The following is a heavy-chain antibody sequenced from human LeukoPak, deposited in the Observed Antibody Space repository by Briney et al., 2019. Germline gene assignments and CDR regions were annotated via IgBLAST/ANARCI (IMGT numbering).Heavy chain of an antibody. CDR1: GGSISSYY. V-gene: IGHV4-59*01. CDR3: ARGVYIAAAQYGY. J-gene: IGHJ4*02. CDR2: IYYSGTT. Sequence: SETLSLTCTVSGGSISSYYWSWLRQPPGKGLEWIGYIYYSGTTHYNPSLKSRVTISVDTSKNQFSLKLSSVTAADTAVYYCARGVYIAAAQYGYWGQGTLVTVSS. D-gene: IGHD6-13*01.